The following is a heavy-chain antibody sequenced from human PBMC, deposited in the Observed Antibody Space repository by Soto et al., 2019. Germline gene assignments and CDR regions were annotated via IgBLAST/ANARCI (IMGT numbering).Heavy chain of an antibody. CDR1: GGSFSGYY. Sequence: SETLSLTCAVYGGSFSGYYWSWIRQPPGKGLEWIGEINHSGSTDYNPSLKSRVTVSVDTSKNHFSLKLASVTAADTAVYYCARNDRSPQSFPGLDTGGKGTLVPVSP. D-gene: IGHD3-22*01. CDR2: INHSGST. V-gene: IGHV4-34*01. J-gene: IGHJ5*02. CDR3: ARNDRSPQSFPGLDT.